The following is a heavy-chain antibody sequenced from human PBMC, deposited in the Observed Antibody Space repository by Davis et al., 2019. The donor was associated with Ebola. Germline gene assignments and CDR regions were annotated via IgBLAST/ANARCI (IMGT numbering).Heavy chain of an antibody. CDR1: GFTFSSYS. J-gene: IGHJ4*02. Sequence: PGGSLRLSCAASGFTFSSYSMNWVRQAPGKGLEWVSYISSSSSTIYYADSVKGRFTISRDKAKNSLYLQMNSLRDEDTAVYYCARAPYDFWSGYYDYWGQGTLVTVSS. D-gene: IGHD3-3*01. V-gene: IGHV3-48*02. CDR2: ISSSSSTI. CDR3: ARAPYDFWSGYYDY.